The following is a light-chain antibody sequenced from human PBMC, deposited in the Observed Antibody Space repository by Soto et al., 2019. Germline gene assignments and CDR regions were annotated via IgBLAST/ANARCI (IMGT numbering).Light chain of an antibody. V-gene: IGKV1-9*01. CDR3: LQLKRYPLT. Sequence: IQLTQSPSSLSASVGDRVAITGRASEGISSYLAWYQEKPGKVPKLLIDTASTLQNGVPSRFSGSGSGTDFTLTISSLKPEDFTTYYWLQLKRYPLTFGGGTRVEIK. J-gene: IGKJ4*01. CDR1: EGISSY. CDR2: TAS.